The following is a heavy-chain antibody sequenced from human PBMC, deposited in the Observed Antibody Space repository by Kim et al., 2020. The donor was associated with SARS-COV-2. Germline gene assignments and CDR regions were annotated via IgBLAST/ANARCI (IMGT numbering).Heavy chain of an antibody. D-gene: IGHD6-19*01. V-gene: IGHV1-24*01. CDR2: DGES. CDR3: AAGWYYFDY. J-gene: IGHJ4*01. Sequence: DGESIYAQEFQGRVAVTGDRSTDTAYMGLCSLRAEDTAVYYCAAGWYYFDYWGQGTVVTVSS.